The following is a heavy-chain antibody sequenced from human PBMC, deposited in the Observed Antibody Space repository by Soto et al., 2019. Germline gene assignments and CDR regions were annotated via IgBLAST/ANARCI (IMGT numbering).Heavy chain of an antibody. V-gene: IGHV3-9*01. J-gene: IGHJ4*02. D-gene: IGHD1-1*01. CDR2: ISWNSGRI. CDR1: GFTFDDYA. Sequence: EVQLVESGGGLVQPGRSLRLSCAASGFTFDDYAMHWVRQTPGKGLEWVSTISWNSGRIDYGDSVKGRFTISRDNAKSSLFLQTNSLRTDDTALYYCAKDGDTGETADGAEYNDYWGQGALVTVSS. CDR3: AKDGDTGETADGAEYNDY.